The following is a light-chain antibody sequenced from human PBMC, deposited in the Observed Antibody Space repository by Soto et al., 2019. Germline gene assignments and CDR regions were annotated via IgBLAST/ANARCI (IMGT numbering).Light chain of an antibody. CDR1: NIGSKS. Sequence: SYELTQPPSVSVAPGKTARITCGGTNIGSKSVHWYQQKPGQAPVLVIYYDSDRPSGIPERFSGSNSGNTATLTISRVEAGDEADYYCQVWDSSSDHRAHVVFGGGTKVTVL. CDR3: QVWDSSSDHRAHVV. J-gene: IGLJ2*01. CDR2: YDS. V-gene: IGLV3-21*04.